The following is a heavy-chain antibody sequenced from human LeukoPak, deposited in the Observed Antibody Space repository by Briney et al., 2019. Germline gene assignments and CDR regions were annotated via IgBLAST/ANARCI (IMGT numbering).Heavy chain of an antibody. Sequence: ASVKVSCKASGYTFTSYDINWVRQATGQGLEWMGWMNPNSGNTGYAQKFQGRVTMTRNTSISTAYMELSSLRSEDTAVYYCARPSSLAVTTGAHLGYWGQGTLVTVSS. J-gene: IGHJ4*02. D-gene: IGHD4-17*01. CDR3: ARPSSLAVTTGAHLGY. V-gene: IGHV1-8*01. CDR2: MNPNSGNT. CDR1: GYTFTSYD.